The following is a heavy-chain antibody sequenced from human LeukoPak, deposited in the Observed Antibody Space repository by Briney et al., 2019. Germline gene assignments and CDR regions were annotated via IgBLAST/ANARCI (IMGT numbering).Heavy chain of an antibody. CDR2: VSAYNGNT. J-gene: IGHJ5*02. CDR1: GYTFTSYG. Sequence: ASVKVSCKASGYTFTSYGISWVRQAPGQGLEWMGWVSAYNGNTNYAQKLQGRVTMTTDTSTSTAYMELRSLRSDDTAVYYCARNYGSGSYVWFDPWGQGTLVTVSS. V-gene: IGHV1-18*01. CDR3: ARNYGSGSYVWFDP. D-gene: IGHD3-10*01.